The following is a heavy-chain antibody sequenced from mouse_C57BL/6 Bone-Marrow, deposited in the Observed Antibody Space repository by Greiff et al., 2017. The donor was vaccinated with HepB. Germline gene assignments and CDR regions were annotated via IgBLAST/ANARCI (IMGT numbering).Heavy chain of an antibody. D-gene: IGHD2-1*01. Sequence: VHLVESGAELARPGASVKLSCKASGYTFTSYGISWVKQRTGQGLEWIGEIYPRSGNTYYNEKFKGKATLTADKSSSTAYMELRSLTSEDSAVYFCARKLPYYAMDYWGQGTSVTVSS. V-gene: IGHV1-81*01. CDR3: ARKLPYYAMDY. CDR1: GYTFTSYG. CDR2: IYPRSGNT. J-gene: IGHJ4*01.